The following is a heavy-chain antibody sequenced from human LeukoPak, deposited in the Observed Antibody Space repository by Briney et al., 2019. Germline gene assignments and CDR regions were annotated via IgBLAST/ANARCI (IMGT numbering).Heavy chain of an antibody. D-gene: IGHD4-11*01. V-gene: IGHV4-38-2*01. CDR2: ISHIGST. J-gene: IGHJ4*02. CDR1: GYSIRSGDY. CDR3: ARNRSLTTTPGFDH. Sequence: PSETLSLTCAVSGYSIRSGDYWGWIRQSPGKGLEWIGSISHIGSTHYNPSLKSRITISVDTSKNQFSLMLSSVTAADTAVYYCARNRSLTTTPGFDHWGQGTLVSVSS.